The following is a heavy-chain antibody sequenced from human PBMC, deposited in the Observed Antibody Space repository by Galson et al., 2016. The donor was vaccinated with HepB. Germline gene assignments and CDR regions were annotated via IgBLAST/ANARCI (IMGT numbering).Heavy chain of an antibody. J-gene: IGHJ4*02. CDR3: AKSHSGFSDY. CDR1: GFTFSTYA. V-gene: IGHV3-23*01. CDR2: ISDSGGST. D-gene: IGHD3-10*01. Sequence: SLRLSCAASGFTFSTYAMTWVRQAPGKGLEWVSSISDSGGSTYYADSVKGRFTISRDNSRNTLYLQMNTLRTEDTAIYYCAKSHSGFSDYWGQGTLVTVSS.